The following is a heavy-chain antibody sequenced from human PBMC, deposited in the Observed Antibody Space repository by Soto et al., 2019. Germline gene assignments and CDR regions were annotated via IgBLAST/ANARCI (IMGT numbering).Heavy chain of an antibody. CDR3: ARCYDFWSGSPLGWFDP. J-gene: IGHJ5*02. D-gene: IGHD3-3*01. Sequence: SKTRSLTCSVYVGSISSGDRIWSRQPPGKGLEWIGYIYYSGSTNYNPSLKSRVTISVDTSKNQFSLKLSSVTAADTAVYYCARCYDFWSGSPLGWFDPWGQGTLVTVS. CDR2: IYYSGST. CDR1: VGSISSGD. V-gene: IGHV4-59*01.